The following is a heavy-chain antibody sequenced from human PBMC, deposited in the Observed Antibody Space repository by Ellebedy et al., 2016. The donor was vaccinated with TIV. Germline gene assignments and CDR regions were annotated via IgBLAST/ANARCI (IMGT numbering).Heavy chain of an antibody. V-gene: IGHV1-69*04. CDR2: IIPILGIA. CDR1: GGTFTSYA. D-gene: IGHD3-16*01. Sequence: ASVKVSCKASGGTFTSYAISWVRQAPGQGLEWMGRIIPILGIANYAQKFQGRVTITADKSTSTAYMELSSLRSEDTAVYYCARGSMRYYVWGSYYWFDPWGQGTLVTVSS. CDR3: ARGSMRYYVWGSYYWFDP. J-gene: IGHJ5*02.